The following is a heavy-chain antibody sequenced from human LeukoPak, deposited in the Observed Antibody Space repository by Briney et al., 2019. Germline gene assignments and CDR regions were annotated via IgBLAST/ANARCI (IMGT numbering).Heavy chain of an antibody. D-gene: IGHD5-24*01. Sequence: SETLSLTCSVSGGSISSFTTNYWGWIRQPPGKGLEWIGSIYSSGSTYYNPSLKSRVAISVDTSKNQFSLKLSSVTAADTAVYYCARVRGVGYSYHYYYMDVWGKGTTVTVSS. CDR3: ARVRGVGYSYHYYYMDV. V-gene: IGHV4-39*07. J-gene: IGHJ6*03. CDR2: IYSSGST. CDR1: GGSISSFTTNY.